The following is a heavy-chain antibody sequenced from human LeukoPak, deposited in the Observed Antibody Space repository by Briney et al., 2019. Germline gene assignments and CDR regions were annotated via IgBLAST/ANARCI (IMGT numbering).Heavy chain of an antibody. J-gene: IGHJ5*02. CDR3: ASGTLGYCSSTSCYENNWLDP. CDR2: MSSSSSYI. CDR1: GFTFSIYS. D-gene: IGHD2-2*01. V-gene: IGHV3-21*01. Sequence: PGGSLRLSCAASGFTFSIYSMNWVRHAPGKGLEWLSSMSSSSSYIYYAHSVKGRFTISRDKAKTSLYLQMKRLRAEDKAVYYCASGTLGYCSSTSCYENNWLDPWGQGTLVTVSS.